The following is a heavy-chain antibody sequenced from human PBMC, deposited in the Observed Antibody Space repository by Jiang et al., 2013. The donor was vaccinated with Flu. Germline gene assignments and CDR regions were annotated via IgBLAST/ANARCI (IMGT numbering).Heavy chain of an antibody. J-gene: IGHJ6*02. V-gene: IGHV4-38-2*02. D-gene: IGHD3-3*01. Sequence: PGLVKPSETPSLTCTVSGYSISSGYYWGWIRQPPGKGLEWIGSIYHSGSTYYNPSLKSRVTISVDTSKNQFSLKLSSVTAADTAVYYCVRLTIFGSQQYYGMDVWGQGTTVTVSS. CDR3: VRLTIFGSQQYYGMDV. CDR2: IYHSGST. CDR1: GYSISSGYY.